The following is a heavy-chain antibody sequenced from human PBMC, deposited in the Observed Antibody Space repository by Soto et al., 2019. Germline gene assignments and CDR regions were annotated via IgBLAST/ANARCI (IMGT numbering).Heavy chain of an antibody. CDR2: ISGSGGST. CDR1: GFTFSSYA. CDR3: AKTDWNEDSPRYFDY. J-gene: IGHJ4*02. D-gene: IGHD1-1*01. Sequence: GGSLRLSCAASGFTFSSYAMSWVRQAPGKGLEWVSAISGSGGSTYYADSVKGRFTISRDNSKNTLYLQMNSLRAEDTAVYYCAKTDWNEDSPRYFDYWGQGTLVTVSS. V-gene: IGHV3-23*01.